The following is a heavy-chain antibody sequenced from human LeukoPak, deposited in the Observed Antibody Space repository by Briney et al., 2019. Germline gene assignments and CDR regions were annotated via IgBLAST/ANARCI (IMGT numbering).Heavy chain of an antibody. V-gene: IGHV4-59*01. Sequence: SETLSLTCTVSGGSISSYYWSWIRQPPGKGLEWIGYIYYSGSTNYNPSLKSRVTISVDTSKNQFSLKLSSVTAADTAVYYCARDLGMRLDYWGQGTLVTVSS. D-gene: IGHD6-25*01. CDR3: ARDLGMRLDY. CDR1: GGSISSYY. CDR2: IYYSGST. J-gene: IGHJ4*02.